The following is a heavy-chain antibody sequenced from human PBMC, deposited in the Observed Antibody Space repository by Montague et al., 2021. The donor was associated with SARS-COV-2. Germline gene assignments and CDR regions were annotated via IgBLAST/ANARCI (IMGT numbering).Heavy chain of an antibody. CDR1: GGSISSYY. Sequence: SETLSLTCTVSGGSISSYYWSWIRQPPGKGLEWIGYIYYGGSTNYNPSLKSRVTISVDTSKNQFSLKLSSVTAADTAVYYCARPLNLYYYGSGSYSSWFDPWGQGTLVTVSS. V-gene: IGHV4-59*08. CDR2: IYYGGST. D-gene: IGHD3-10*01. CDR3: ARPLNLYYYGSGSYSSWFDP. J-gene: IGHJ5*02.